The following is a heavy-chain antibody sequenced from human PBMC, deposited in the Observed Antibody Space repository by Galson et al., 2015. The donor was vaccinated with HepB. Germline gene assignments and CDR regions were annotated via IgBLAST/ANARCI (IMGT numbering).Heavy chain of an antibody. CDR2: ISAYNGNT. D-gene: IGHD6-13*01. V-gene: IGHV1-18*01. Sequence: SVKVSCKASGYTFTSYGISWVRQAPGQGLEWMGWISAYNGNTNYAQKLQGRVTMTTDTSTSTAYMELRSLRSDDTAVYYCARGHVRYSSSWWGFDYRGQGTLVTVSS. CDR3: ARGHVRYSSSWWGFDY. CDR1: GYTFTSYG. J-gene: IGHJ4*02.